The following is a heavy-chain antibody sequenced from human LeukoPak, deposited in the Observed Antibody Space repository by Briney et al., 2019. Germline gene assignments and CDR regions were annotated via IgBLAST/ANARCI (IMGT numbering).Heavy chain of an antibody. J-gene: IGHJ4*02. CDR1: GYTFTSYG. D-gene: IGHD3-9*01. Sequence: GASVKVSCKASGYTFTSYGISWVRQAPGQGLEWMGWISAYNGNTNYAQKLQGRVTMTTDTSTSTAYMELRSLRSDDTAVYYCALTYYDILTGYYNPTGYWDQGTLVTVSS. CDR2: ISAYNGNT. V-gene: IGHV1-18*01. CDR3: ALTYYDILTGYYNPTGY.